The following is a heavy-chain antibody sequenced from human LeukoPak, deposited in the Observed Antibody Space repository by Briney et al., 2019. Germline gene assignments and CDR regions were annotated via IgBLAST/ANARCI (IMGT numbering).Heavy chain of an antibody. CDR1: GGSISSSSYY. Sequence: SETLSLTCTVSGGSISSSSYYWGWIRQPPGKGLEWIGSIYYSGSTYYNPSLKSRVTISVDTSKNQFSLKLSSVTAADTAVYYCARDRPYHYYGMDVWGQGTTVTVSS. CDR3: ARDRPYHYYGMDV. J-gene: IGHJ6*02. CDR2: IYYSGST. V-gene: IGHV4-39*07.